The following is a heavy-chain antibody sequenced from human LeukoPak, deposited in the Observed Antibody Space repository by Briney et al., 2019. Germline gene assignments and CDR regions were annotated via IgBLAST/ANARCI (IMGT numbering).Heavy chain of an antibody. V-gene: IGHV3-48*03. CDR1: GFTFSSYE. D-gene: IGHD3-9*01. Sequence: GGTLRLSCAASGFTFSSYEMNWVRQAPGKGLEWVSYISSSGSTIYYADSVKGRFTISRDNAKNSLYLQMNSLRAEDTAVYYCAKDAHLYYDILTGYYNPYYYYYMDVWGKGTTVTISS. CDR3: AKDAHLYYDILTGYYNPYYYYYMDV. J-gene: IGHJ6*03. CDR2: ISSSGSTI.